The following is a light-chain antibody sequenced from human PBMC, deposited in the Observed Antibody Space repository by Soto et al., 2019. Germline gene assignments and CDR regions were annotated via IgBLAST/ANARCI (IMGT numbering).Light chain of an antibody. Sequence: QSAMTQPPSASGTPGQEVTISCSGSSSNIGNNYVYWYHQVPGKARKLLIYRNNQRPSGVPDRFSGSKSDTSVSLAITGLRSEDDGHYYCSSLDNHLNGPVFGGGTQLTVL. V-gene: IGLV1-47*01. J-gene: IGLJ7*01. CDR2: RNN. CDR3: SSLDNHLNGPV. CDR1: SSNIGNNY.